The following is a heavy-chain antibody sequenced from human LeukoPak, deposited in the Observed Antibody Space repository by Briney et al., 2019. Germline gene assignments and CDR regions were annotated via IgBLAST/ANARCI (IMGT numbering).Heavy chain of an antibody. Sequence: PGGSLRLSCAASGFTFSSYGMHWVRQAPGKGLEWVTFISSDGSNKYYADSVKGRFTISRDNSKNTLYLQMNSLRPEDTAVYYCDPHDSSSPLWGQGTLVTVSS. D-gene: IGHD6-6*01. CDR2: ISSDGSNK. J-gene: IGHJ4*02. CDR1: GFTFSSYG. CDR3: DPHDSSSPL. V-gene: IGHV3-30*03.